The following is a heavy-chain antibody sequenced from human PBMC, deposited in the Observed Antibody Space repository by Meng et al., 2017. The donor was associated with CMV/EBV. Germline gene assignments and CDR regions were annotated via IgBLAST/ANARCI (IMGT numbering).Heavy chain of an antibody. J-gene: IGHJ4*02. CDR2: ISSSSSYI. V-gene: IGHV3-21*01. CDR3: ARDRIAALDY. D-gene: IGHD6-6*01. CDR1: GFTFSSYS. Sequence: GESLKISCAASGFTFSSYSMNWVRQAPGKGLEWVSSISSSSSYIYYADSVKGRFTISRDNAKNSLYLQMNSLRAEDTAVYYCARDRIAALDYWGQGTLVTSPQ.